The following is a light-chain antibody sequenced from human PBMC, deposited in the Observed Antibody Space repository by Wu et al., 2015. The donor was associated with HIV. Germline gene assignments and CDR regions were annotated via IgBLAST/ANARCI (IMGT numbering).Light chain of an antibody. V-gene: IGKV3-11*01. CDR1: VNVRNK. Sequence: EIEMTQFPGTLSVSPGEGATLSCGASVNVRNKLAWYQQKPGQAPRLLIYDASNRATGIPARFSGSGSGTDFTLTINSLEPEDFAVYYCQQRNNWPLTFGQGTRLEIK. J-gene: IGKJ5*01. CDR2: DAS. CDR3: QQRNNWPLT.